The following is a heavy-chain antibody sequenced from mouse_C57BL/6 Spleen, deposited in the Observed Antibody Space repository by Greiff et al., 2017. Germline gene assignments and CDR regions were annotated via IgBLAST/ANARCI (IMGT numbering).Heavy chain of an antibody. V-gene: IGHV14-4*01. D-gene: IGHD2-1*01. CDR1: GFNIKDDY. CDR2: IDPENGDT. J-gene: IGHJ3*01. Sequence: VQLQQSGAELVRPGASVKLSCTASGFNIKDDYMHWVKQRPEQGLEWIGWIDPENGDTEYASKFQGKATITADKTSNTAYLQLSSQTSEDTAVYYCTTAYDNYDAYWGRGTLVTVSA. CDR3: TTAYDNYDAY.